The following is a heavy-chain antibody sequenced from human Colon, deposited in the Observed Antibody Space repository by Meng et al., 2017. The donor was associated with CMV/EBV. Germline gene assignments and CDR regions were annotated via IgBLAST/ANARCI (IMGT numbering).Heavy chain of an antibody. Sequence: GESLKISCVASGLTFSNYAINWVRQAPGKGLEWVSSINGRGSTTYYADSVEGRFTISRDNSKNTVYVQMNNLRVEDTAVYYCVKGRAVPGTSYFDYWGQGTLVTVSS. CDR1: GLTFSNYA. J-gene: IGHJ4*02. CDR2: INGRGSTT. CDR3: VKGRAVPGTSYFDY. D-gene: IGHD6-19*01. V-gene: IGHV3-23*01.